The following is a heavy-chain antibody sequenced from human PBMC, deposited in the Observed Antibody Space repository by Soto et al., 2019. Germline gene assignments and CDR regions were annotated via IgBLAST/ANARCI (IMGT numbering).Heavy chain of an antibody. CDR3: ARHSGSYLYYYGMDV. CDR1: GYIFTSYW. J-gene: IGHJ6*02. CDR2: IYPGDSDT. V-gene: IGHV5-51*01. Sequence: PGESLKISCNGSGYIFTSYWIGWVRQMPGKGLEWMGIIYPGDSDTRYSPSFQGQVTISADKSISTAYLQWSSLKASDTAMYYCARHSGSYLYYYGMDVWGQGTTVTVSS. D-gene: IGHD1-26*01.